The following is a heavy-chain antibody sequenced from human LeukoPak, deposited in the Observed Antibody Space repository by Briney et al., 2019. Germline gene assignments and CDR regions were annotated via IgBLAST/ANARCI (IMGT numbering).Heavy chain of an antibody. Sequence: ASVKVSCKASGGTFSSYAISWVRQAPGQGLEWMGGIIPIFGTASYAQKFQGRVTITADESTSTAYMELSSLRSEDTAVYYCARDPICSSTSCYYDYYYGMDVWGQGTTVTVSS. CDR2: IIPIFGTA. J-gene: IGHJ6*02. CDR1: GGTFSSYA. V-gene: IGHV1-69*01. CDR3: ARDPICSSTSCYYDYYYGMDV. D-gene: IGHD2-2*01.